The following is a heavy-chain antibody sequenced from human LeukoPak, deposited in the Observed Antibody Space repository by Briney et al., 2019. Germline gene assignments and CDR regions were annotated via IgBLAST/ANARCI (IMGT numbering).Heavy chain of an antibody. D-gene: IGHD4-17*01. V-gene: IGHV3-23*01. CDR1: GFTFSSYA. Sequence: GASLRLSCVASGFTFSSYAINWVRQAPGKGLEWVSGTSGSGGRTYYADSVKGRFTTSRENSKNTLYLQMNSLRAEDTAVYYCAKVRLYGDYPEIDYWGQGTLVAVSS. CDR2: TSGSGGRT. CDR3: AKVRLYGDYPEIDY. J-gene: IGHJ4*02.